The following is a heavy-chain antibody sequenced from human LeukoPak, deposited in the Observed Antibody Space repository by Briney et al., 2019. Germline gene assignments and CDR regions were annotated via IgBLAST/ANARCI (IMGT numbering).Heavy chain of an antibody. V-gene: IGHV4-30-4*01. CDR3: ARDWGEYYYDSSGYSSYYYYGMDV. Sequence: SETLSLTCTVSGGSISSGDYYWSWVRQPPGKGLEWIGYIYYSGSTYYNPSLKSRVTISVDTSKNQFSLKLSSVTAADTAVYYCARDWGEYYYDSSGYSSYYYYGMDVWGQGTTVTVSS. CDR2: IYYSGST. D-gene: IGHD3-22*01. J-gene: IGHJ6*02. CDR1: GGSISSGDYY.